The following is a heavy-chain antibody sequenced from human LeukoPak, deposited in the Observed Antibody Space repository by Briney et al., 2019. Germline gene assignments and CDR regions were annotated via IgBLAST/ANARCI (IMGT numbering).Heavy chain of an antibody. CDR3: ARDGRLSRYYYYMDV. CDR1: GFTFSSYW. J-gene: IGHJ6*03. Sequence: GGSLRLSCAASGFTFSSYWMSWVRQAPGKGLEWVANIKQDGSNKYYADSVKGRFTISRDNSKNTLYLQMISLRAEDTAVYYCARDGRLSRYYYYMDVWGKGTTVTVSS. D-gene: IGHD3-3*02. CDR2: IKQDGSNK. V-gene: IGHV3-7*01.